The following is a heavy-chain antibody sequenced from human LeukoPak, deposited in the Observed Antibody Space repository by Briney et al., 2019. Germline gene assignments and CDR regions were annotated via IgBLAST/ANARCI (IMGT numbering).Heavy chain of an antibody. Sequence: GGSLRLSCVASGFTFRSYAMSWIRQAPGKGLEWVSVIIGSNSNTYYADPVKGRFTISRDNSKNTLYLQMNSLRAEDTAVYYCAKDVTYYYDSSGYRYFDYWGQGTLVTVSS. J-gene: IGHJ4*02. CDR3: AKDVTYYYDSSGYRYFDY. CDR1: GFTFRSYA. D-gene: IGHD3-22*01. V-gene: IGHV3-23*01. CDR2: IIGSNSNT.